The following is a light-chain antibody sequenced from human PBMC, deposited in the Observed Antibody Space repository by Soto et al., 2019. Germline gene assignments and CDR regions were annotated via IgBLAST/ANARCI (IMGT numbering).Light chain of an antibody. CDR1: TETVTSGHY. J-gene: IGLJ2*01. Sequence: QAVVTQEPSLSVSPVGTVTLTCASSTETVTSGHYPYWFQQKPGQAPRTLIHDTDNKHSWTPARFSGSLLGGKAALTLSGAQPEDEAEYYCSLSYSGGRIFGGGTKLTVL. CDR3: SLSYSGGRI. V-gene: IGLV7-46*01. CDR2: DTD.